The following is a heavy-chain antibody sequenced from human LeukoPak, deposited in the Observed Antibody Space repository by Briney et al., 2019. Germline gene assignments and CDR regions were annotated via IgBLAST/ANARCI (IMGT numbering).Heavy chain of an antibody. CDR2: IRYDGSNK. CDR1: GFAVSSNY. J-gene: IGHJ4*02. CDR3: AKDKPLYDSSGYYWDY. Sequence: GGSLRLSCAASGFAVSSNYMSWVRQAPGKGLEWVSLIRYDGSNKYYADSVQGRFTISRDNSKNTLFLQMNSLRAEDTAVYYCAKDKPLYDSSGYYWDYWGQGTLVTVSS. V-gene: IGHV3-30*02. D-gene: IGHD3-22*01.